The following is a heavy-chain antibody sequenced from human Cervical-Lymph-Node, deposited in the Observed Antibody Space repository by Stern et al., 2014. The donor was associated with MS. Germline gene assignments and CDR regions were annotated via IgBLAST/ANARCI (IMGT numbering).Heavy chain of an antibody. D-gene: IGHD5-12*01. J-gene: IGHJ4*02. CDR2: ISTKNGNT. Sequence: VQLVESGGEVKQPGASVKVSCKTSGYTFSSYGISCVRQASGQGLEWMGWISTKNGNTNYGKKVQGRVTMTTDTSTNTAYMELRSLRSDDTAVYYCARGADYSDYWGQGTLVTVSS. CDR1: GYTFSSYG. V-gene: IGHV1-18*01. CDR3: ARGADYSDY.